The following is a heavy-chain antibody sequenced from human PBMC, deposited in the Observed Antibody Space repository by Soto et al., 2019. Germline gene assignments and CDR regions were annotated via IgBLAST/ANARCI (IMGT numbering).Heavy chain of an antibody. CDR3: ARGGGPGRYYVNRGRMDV. D-gene: IGHD3-10*02. J-gene: IGHJ6*02. V-gene: IGHV4-31*03. CDR2: TYYSGST. CDR1: GGSISSGGYY. Sequence: SETLSLTCTVSGGSISSGGYYWSWIRQHPGKGLEWIGYTYYSGSTYYNPSLKSRVTISVDTSKNQFSLKLSSVTAADPAVYYCARGGGPGRYYVNRGRMDVWGQGSTVTVSS.